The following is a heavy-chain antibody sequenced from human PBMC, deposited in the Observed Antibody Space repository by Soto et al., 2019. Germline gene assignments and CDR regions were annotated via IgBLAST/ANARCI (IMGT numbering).Heavy chain of an antibody. V-gene: IGHV1-69*01. CDR1: EGTFNSYA. CDR3: ASGASRWYPYFFDS. CDR2: IIPYYNTL. D-gene: IGHD6-13*01. J-gene: IGHJ4*02. Sequence: QAQVVQSGAEVRKPGSSVKLSCKASEGTFNSYAIAWVRQAPGQGLEWMGGIIPYYNTLNYAQKFQDRVTISEDDSTNTVYMKLSSLRSDDTAVYFCASGASRWYPYFFDSWAQGTLVTVSS.